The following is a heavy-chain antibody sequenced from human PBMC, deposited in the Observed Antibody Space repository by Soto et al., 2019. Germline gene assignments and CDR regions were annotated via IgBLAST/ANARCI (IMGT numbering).Heavy chain of an antibody. CDR2: IIPILDVA. CDR1: GGKFTSNT. Sequence: QVQLVQSGAEVKKPGSSVKVSCKASGGKFTSNTFSWVRQAPGQGLEWMGRIIPILDVAHYAQKFQSRVTITADKSTNPSYMELSSLTSGDTAIYYCARERITPLFYCGQGTLVIVSS. D-gene: IGHD1-20*01. V-gene: IGHV1-69*04. CDR3: ARERITPLFY. J-gene: IGHJ4*02.